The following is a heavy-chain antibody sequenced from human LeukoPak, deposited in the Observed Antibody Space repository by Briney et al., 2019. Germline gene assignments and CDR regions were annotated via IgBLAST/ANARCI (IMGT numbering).Heavy chain of an antibody. CDR1: GFTFKTYT. D-gene: IGHD2-2*01. V-gene: IGHV3-21*01. CDR2: ISSSSSYI. CDR3: VRDCSSTSCSLFDY. Sequence: GGSLRLSCAASGFTFKTYTMHWVRQAPGMGLEWVSSISSSSSYIFYADSVKGRFTISRDNAKNSLYLQMSSLRAEDAAVYYCVRDCSSTSCSLFDYWGQGTLVTVSS. J-gene: IGHJ4*02.